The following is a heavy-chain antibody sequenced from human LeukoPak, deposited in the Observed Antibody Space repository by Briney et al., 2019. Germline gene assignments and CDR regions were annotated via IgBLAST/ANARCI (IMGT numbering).Heavy chain of an antibody. CDR2: INHSGST. D-gene: IGHD2-15*01. J-gene: IGHJ6*03. CDR3: ARTTEGYCRGRSCYSYYYYMDV. Sequence: SETLSLTCAVYGGSFSGYYWSWIRQPPGKGLEWIGEINHSGSTNYNPSLKSRVAISVDTSKNQFSLKLSSVTAADTAVYYCARTTEGYCRGRSCYSYYYYMDVWGKGTTVTVSS. V-gene: IGHV4-34*01. CDR1: GGSFSGYY.